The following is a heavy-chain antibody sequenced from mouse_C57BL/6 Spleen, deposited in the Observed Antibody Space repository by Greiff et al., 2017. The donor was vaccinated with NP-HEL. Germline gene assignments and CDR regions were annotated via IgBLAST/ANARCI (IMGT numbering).Heavy chain of an antibody. CDR3: TKGTGTFDY. V-gene: IGHV1-15*01. CDR2: IDPETGGT. CDR1: GYTFTDYE. J-gene: IGHJ2*01. D-gene: IGHD4-1*01. Sequence: QVQLKESGAELVRPGASVTLSCKASGYTFTDYEMHWVKQTPVHGLEWIGAIDPETGGTAYNQKFKGKAILTADKSSSTAYMELRSLTSEDSAVYYCTKGTGTFDYWGQGPTLTVSS.